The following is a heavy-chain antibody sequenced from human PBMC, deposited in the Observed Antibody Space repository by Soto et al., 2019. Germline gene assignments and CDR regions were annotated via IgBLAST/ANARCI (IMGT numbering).Heavy chain of an antibody. Sequence: GGSLRLSCAASGFTFSSYGMHWVRQAPGKGLEWVAVIWYDGSNKYYADSVKGRFTISRDNSKNTLYLQMNSLRAEDTAVYYCARDRRAFVVVVAALAFDPWGQGTLVTVSS. CDR3: ARDRRAFVVVVAALAFDP. CDR1: GFTFSSYG. V-gene: IGHV3-33*01. J-gene: IGHJ5*02. D-gene: IGHD2-15*01. CDR2: IWYDGSNK.